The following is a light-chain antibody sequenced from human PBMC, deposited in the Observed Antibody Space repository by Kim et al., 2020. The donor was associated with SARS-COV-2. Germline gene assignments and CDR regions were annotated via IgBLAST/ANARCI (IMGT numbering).Light chain of an antibody. J-gene: IGKJ1*01. V-gene: IGKV3-15*01. CDR1: QSVSTN. CDR3: QQYNTWPPA. CDR2: HAS. Sequence: VSPGERATLSCRASQSVSTNLAWYQQKPGQAPRLLIYHASSRTAGVPARFSGSGSGTEFTLTITSLQSEDFAVYSCQQYNTWPPAFGQGTKVDIK.